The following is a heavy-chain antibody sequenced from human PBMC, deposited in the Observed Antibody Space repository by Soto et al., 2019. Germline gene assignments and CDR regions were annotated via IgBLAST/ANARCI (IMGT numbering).Heavy chain of an antibody. D-gene: IGHD3-3*01. CDR2: IIPIFGTA. J-gene: IGHJ6*02. CDR1: GGTFSSYA. Sequence: SVKVSCKASGGTFSSYAISWVRQAPGQGLEWMGGIIPIFGTANYAQKFQGRVTITADESTSTAYMELSSLRSEDTAVYYCARDRDDFWSGDRGDYYYYGMDVWGQGTTVTVSS. CDR3: ARDRDDFWSGDRGDYYYYGMDV. V-gene: IGHV1-69*13.